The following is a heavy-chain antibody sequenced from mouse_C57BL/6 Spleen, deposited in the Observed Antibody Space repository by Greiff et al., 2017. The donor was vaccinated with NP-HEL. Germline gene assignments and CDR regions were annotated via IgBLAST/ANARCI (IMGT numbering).Heavy chain of an antibody. CDR1: GYTFTSYW. CDR3: AREWGTGPFDH. J-gene: IGHJ2*01. D-gene: IGHD4-1*01. Sequence: QVQLKQPGAELVKPGASVKLSCKASGYTFTSYWMHWVKQRPGQGLEWIGMIHPNSGSTNYNEKFKSKATLTVDKSSSTAYMQLSSLTSEDSAVYYCAREWGTGPFDHWGQGTTLTVSS. V-gene: IGHV1-64*01. CDR2: IHPNSGST.